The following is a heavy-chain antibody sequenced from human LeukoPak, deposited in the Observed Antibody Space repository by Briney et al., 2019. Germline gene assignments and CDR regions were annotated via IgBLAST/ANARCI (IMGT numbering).Heavy chain of an antibody. CDR1: GGSFSGYY. CDR2: INHSGST. D-gene: IGHD6-19*01. Sequence: SETLSLTCAVYGGSFSGYYWSWIRQPPGKGLEWIGEINHSGSTNYNPSLKSRVTISVDTSKNQFSLKLSSVTAADTAVYYCARGRIAVAGPWFDPWGQGTLVTVSS. CDR3: ARGRIAVAGPWFDP. J-gene: IGHJ5*02. V-gene: IGHV4-34*01.